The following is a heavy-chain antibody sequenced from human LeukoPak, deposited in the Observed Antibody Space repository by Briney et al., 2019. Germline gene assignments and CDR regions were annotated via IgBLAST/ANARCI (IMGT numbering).Heavy chain of an antibody. V-gene: IGHV3-23*01. J-gene: IGHJ4*02. D-gene: IGHD6-6*01. CDR3: AKDHSSSSPSFDY. Sequence: PGGSLRLSCAAPGFTFSSYAMSWVRQAPGKGLEWVSTLSGGGGNTYYADSVKGRFAISRDNSKNTLYLQMNSLRAEDTAVYYCAKDHSSSSPSFDYWGQGTLVTVSS. CDR1: GFTFSSYA. CDR2: LSGGGGNT.